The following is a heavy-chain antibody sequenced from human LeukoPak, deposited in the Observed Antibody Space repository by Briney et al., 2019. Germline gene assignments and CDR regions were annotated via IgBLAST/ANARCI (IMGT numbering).Heavy chain of an antibody. J-gene: IGHJ5*02. CDR3: TAGGDFWSGYYTGDNWFDP. CDR1: GFTFTNAC. V-gene: IGHV3-15*07. CDR2: IKSKTDGETT. D-gene: IGHD3-3*01. Sequence: GGSLRVSCAASGFTFTNACMNWVRQAPGQGLEWVGRIKSKTDGETTDYAAPVKGRFTIPRDDSKKTVYLHMNSLKTEDSAVYYCTAGGDFWSGYYTGDNWFDPWGQGTLVTVSS.